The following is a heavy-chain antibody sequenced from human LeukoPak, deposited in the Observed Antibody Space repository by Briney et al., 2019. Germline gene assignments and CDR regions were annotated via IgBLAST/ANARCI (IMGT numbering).Heavy chain of an antibody. Sequence: GESLRISCKGSGYSFTSYWISWVRQMPGKGLEWMERIDPIDSYTNYSPSFQGHVTFSADKSISTAYLQWSSLKASDTAMYYCAIEGIVATIEAFDVWGQGTMVTVSS. CDR1: GYSFTSYW. D-gene: IGHD5-12*01. J-gene: IGHJ3*01. V-gene: IGHV5-10-1*01. CDR2: IDPIDSYT. CDR3: AIEGIVATIEAFDV.